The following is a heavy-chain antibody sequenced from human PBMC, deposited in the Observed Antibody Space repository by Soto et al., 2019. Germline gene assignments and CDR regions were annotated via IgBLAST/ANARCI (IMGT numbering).Heavy chain of an antibody. CDR1: GGTFSSYA. CDR2: IIPIFGTA. CDR3: AREGLLWFEEAQGTRYSYGMVV. D-gene: IGHD3-10*01. V-gene: IGHV1-69*13. J-gene: IGHJ6*02. Sequence: GASVKVSCKASGGTFSSYAISWVRQAPGQGLEWMGGIIPIFGTANYAQKFQGRVTITADESTSTAYMELSSLRSEDTAVYYCAREGLLWFEEAQGTRYSYGMVVWRQGTTVTVSS.